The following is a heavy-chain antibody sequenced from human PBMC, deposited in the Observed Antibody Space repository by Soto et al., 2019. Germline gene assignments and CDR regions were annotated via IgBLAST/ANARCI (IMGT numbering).Heavy chain of an antibody. Sequence: EVQLVESGGGLVQRGGSLRLSCAASGSIFSNYWMSWVRQAPGKGLEWLANINKDGSEKYYVDSVKGRFTISRDNAQSSLYLQMNGLRVEDTAVYYCARGGFSFSECERWGQGPLVTVSS. V-gene: IGHV3-7*01. CDR1: GSIFSNYW. CDR3: ARGGFSFSECER. J-gene: IGHJ4*02. D-gene: IGHD3-3*01. CDR2: INKDGSEK.